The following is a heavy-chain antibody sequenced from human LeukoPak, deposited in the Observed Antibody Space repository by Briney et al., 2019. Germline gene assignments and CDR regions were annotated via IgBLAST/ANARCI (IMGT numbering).Heavy chain of an antibody. J-gene: IGHJ4*02. CDR1: GFTFSSYS. D-gene: IGHD5-12*01. CDR2: IKQDGSEK. CDR3: ARDVSGYDSHFDY. Sequence: GGSLRLSCAASGFTFSSYSMNWVRQAPGKGLEWVANIKQDGSEKYYVDSVKGRFTISRDNAKNSLYLQMNSLRAEDTAVYYCARDVSGYDSHFDYWGQGTLVTVSS. V-gene: IGHV3-7*01.